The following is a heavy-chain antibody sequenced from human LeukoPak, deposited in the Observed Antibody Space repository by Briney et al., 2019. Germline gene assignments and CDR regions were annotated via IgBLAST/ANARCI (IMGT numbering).Heavy chain of an antibody. D-gene: IGHD4-17*01. J-gene: IGHJ5*02. CDR2: IGRSGSPT. V-gene: IGHV3-23*01. CDR3: VKDADDSGDFLFHA. Sequence: GGSRRLSCAVSGFTFGDYVMSWVRKTPGKGLEWVSGIGRSGSPTYFASSVKGRFTISRDNSKNTLYLQMNRLRAEDTALYFCVKDADDSGDFLFHAWGQGTLVTVSS. CDR1: GFTFGDYV.